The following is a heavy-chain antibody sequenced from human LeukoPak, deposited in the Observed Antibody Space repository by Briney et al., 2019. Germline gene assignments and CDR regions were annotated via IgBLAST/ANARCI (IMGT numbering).Heavy chain of an antibody. CDR2: ISSSSSTI. CDR3: ARGIAAAGMRGDFDY. V-gene: IGHV3-48*01. CDR1: GFTFSSYS. Sequence: PGGSLRLSCAASGFTFSSYSMNWVRQAPGKRLEWVSYISSSSSTIYYADSVKGRFTISRDNAKNSLYLQMNSLRAEDTAVYYCARGIAAAGMRGDFDYWGQGTLVTVSS. D-gene: IGHD6-13*01. J-gene: IGHJ4*02.